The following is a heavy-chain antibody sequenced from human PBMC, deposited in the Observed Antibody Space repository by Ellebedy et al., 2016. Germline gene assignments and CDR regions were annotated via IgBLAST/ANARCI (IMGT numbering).Heavy chain of an antibody. V-gene: IGHV4-31*03. D-gene: IGHD5-24*01. Sequence: SETLSLICTVSGDSVSGADSYWCWIRQLPGKGLEWIGYTSYSRSAYYNPSLGSRAIISVDTSKNQFSLKVKSVTAADTAVYYCAREPLEFDGSETFYLDHWGQGTLVTVTS. CDR2: TSYSRSA. CDR3: AREPLEFDGSETFYLDH. CDR1: GDSVSGADSY. J-gene: IGHJ4*02.